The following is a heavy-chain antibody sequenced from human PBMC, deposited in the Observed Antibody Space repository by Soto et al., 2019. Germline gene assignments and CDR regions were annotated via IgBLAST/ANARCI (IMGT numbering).Heavy chain of an antibody. CDR1: GGTFSSYA. J-gene: IGHJ5*02. V-gene: IGHV1-69*01. CDR3: AGDDSGSGSYNQFDP. D-gene: IGHD3-10*01. CDR2: IIPIFGTA. Sequence: QVQLVQSGAEVKKPGSSVKVSCKASGGTFSSYAISWVRQAPGQGLEWMGGIIPIFGTANYAQKFQGRVTITADEYTSPAYMELSSLRSEDTAVYYCAGDDSGSGSYNQFDPWGQGTLVTVSS.